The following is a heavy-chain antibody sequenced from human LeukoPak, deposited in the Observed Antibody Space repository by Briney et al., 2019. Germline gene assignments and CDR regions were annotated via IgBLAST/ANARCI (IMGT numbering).Heavy chain of an antibody. CDR2: IWNDGSNK. CDR1: GFTFSSYV. V-gene: IGHV3-33*06. CDR3: AKGLNGYGSGSYSHLDAFDI. J-gene: IGHJ3*02. D-gene: IGHD3-10*01. Sequence: GRSLRLSCAASGFTFSSYVMHWVRQAPGKGLEWVAVIWNDGSNKYFADSGKGRFTISRDSSKNTLYLQMNSLRAEDTAVYYCAKGLNGYGSGSYSHLDAFDIWGQGTLVTVSS.